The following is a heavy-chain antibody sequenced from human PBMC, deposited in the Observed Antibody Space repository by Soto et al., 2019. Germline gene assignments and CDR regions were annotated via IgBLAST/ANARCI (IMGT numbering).Heavy chain of an antibody. J-gene: IGHJ5*02. CDR2: IKQDGGEK. D-gene: IGHD2-8*01. CDR1: GFTFSSYW. Sequence: GGSLRLSCAASGFTFSSYWMSWVRQAPGKGLEWVENIKQDGGEKYYVDSVKGRFTISSDNAKNSLYLQMNSLRAEDTAVYYCARQHGTNGVSHFDPWGQGTLVTVSS. CDR3: ARQHGTNGVSHFDP. V-gene: IGHV3-7*01.